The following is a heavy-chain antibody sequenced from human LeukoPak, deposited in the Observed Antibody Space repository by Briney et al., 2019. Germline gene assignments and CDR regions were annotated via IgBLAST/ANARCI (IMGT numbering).Heavy chain of an antibody. Sequence: ASVKVSCTPSGVTFSSYAISWVRQAPGQGLEWMGGIIPIFGTANYAQKFQGRVTITTDKSTSTDYMELSSLRSEDTAVDYCARTTGIAVAGRYYFDYWGQGTLVTVSS. J-gene: IGHJ4*02. V-gene: IGHV1-69*05. CDR1: GVTFSSYA. CDR2: IIPIFGTA. D-gene: IGHD6-19*01. CDR3: ARTTGIAVAGRYYFDY.